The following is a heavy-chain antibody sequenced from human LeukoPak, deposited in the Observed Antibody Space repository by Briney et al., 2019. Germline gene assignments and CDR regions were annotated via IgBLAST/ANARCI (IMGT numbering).Heavy chain of an antibody. CDR2: IYPGDSDT. V-gene: IGHV5-51*01. J-gene: IGHJ4*02. CDR3: ARHRRRGTYGSGSYDY. CDR1: GYSFTSYW. D-gene: IGHD3-10*01. Sequence: GESLKISCKGSGYSFTSYWIGWVRQMPGKGLEWMGIIYPGDSDTRYSPSFQGQVTISADKSISTAYLQWSSLKASDTAMYYCARHRRRGTYGSGSYDYWGQGTLVTVSS.